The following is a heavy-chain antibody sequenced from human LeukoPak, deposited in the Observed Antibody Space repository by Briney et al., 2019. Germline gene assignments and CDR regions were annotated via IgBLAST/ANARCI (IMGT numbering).Heavy chain of an antibody. J-gene: IGHJ4*02. CDR2: IHHSGSS. CDR3: VRHSGWYFGY. Sequence: NPSETLSLTCAVSGDSVSGSFWWSWVRQPPHKGLEWIGEIHHSGSSNYNPSLESRVIISLDGSKNLLSLELSSVTAADTAVYYCVRHSGWYFGYWGQGTLVTVSS. V-gene: IGHV4-4*02. CDR1: GDSVSGSFW. D-gene: IGHD6-19*01.